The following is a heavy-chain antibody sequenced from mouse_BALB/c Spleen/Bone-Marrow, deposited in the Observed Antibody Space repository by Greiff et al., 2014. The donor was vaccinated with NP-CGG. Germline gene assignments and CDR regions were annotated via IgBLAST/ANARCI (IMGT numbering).Heavy chain of an antibody. J-gene: IGHJ4*01. Sequence: ESAAELARPGASVKMSCTASGYTFTTYTMHWVRQRPGQGLEWIGYIKPSSGYTEYNQKFRDESTLTADKSSSTASMQLNSLTSEDSAVYFCARRYGNFYGMDYWGQGTSVTVSS. CDR2: IKPSSGYT. D-gene: IGHD2-10*02. CDR3: ARRYGNFYGMDY. CDR1: GYTFTTYT. V-gene: IGHV1-4*02.